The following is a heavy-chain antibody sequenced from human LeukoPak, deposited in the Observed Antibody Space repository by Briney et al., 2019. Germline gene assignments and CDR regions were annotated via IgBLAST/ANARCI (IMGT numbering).Heavy chain of an antibody. Sequence: SVKVSCKASGGTFSSYANSWVRPAPGQGLEWMGRVIPILGIANYAQKFQGRVTITADKSTSTAYMELSSLRSEDTAVYYCARSSSGWYEYNFDYWGQGTLVTVSS. V-gene: IGHV1-69*04. CDR1: GGTFSSYA. D-gene: IGHD6-19*01. CDR2: VIPILGIA. CDR3: ARSSSGWYEYNFDY. J-gene: IGHJ4*02.